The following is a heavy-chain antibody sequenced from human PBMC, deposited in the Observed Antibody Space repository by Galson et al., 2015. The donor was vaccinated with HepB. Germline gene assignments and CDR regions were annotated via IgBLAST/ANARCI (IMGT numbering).Heavy chain of an antibody. CDR1: GFTFSTYW. J-gene: IGHJ4*02. D-gene: IGHD5-18*01. Sequence: SLRLSCAASGFTFSTYWMSWVRQAPGKGLEWVANIKTDGNERIYVDSVKGRFTISRDNAKNSLYLHMNSLRADDTAIYYCARSKGDSLDYWGPGTLVTVSS. CDR3: ARSKGDSLDY. CDR2: IKTDGNER. V-gene: IGHV3-7*01.